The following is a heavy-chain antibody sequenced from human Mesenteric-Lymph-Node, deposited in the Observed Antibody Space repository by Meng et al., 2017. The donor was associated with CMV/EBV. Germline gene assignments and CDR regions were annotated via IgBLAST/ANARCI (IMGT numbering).Heavy chain of an antibody. V-gene: IGHV1-46*01. J-gene: IGHJ4*02. CDR2: INPSGGST. CDR1: GYTFTSYY. D-gene: IGHD4-23*01. CDR3: AMERLHDHGGNYFDH. Sequence: ASVKVSCKASGYTFTSYYMHWVRQAPGQGLEWMGIINPSGGSTSYAQKFQGRVTMTRDTSTSTVYMELSSLRSEDTAVYYCAMERLHDHGGNYFDHWGQGTLVTVSS.